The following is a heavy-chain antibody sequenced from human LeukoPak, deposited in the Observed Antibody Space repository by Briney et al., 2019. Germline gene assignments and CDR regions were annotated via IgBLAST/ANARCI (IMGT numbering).Heavy chain of an antibody. CDR3: AREPGGYGDYDAFDI. Sequence: GGSLRLSCAASGFTFSSYSMNWVRQAPGKGLEWVSSISSSSSYIYYADSVKGRFTISRDNAKNSLYLQMNSLRAEDTAVYYCAREPGGYGDYDAFDIWGQGTMVTVSS. CDR1: GFTFSSYS. CDR2: ISSSSSYI. V-gene: IGHV3-21*01. J-gene: IGHJ3*02. D-gene: IGHD4-17*01.